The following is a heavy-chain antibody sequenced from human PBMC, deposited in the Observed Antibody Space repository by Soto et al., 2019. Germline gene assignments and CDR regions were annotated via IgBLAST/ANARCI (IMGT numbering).Heavy chain of an antibody. CDR2: FYYSQNT. Sequence: TLSLTCTVSGGSLTSNSYYWGWIRQPPGKGLEWIGSFYYSQNTYFNPSLKGRVTISVDTSKNQFSLNLSAVTAADTAVYYCARRSTVTYDYWGQGFLVTVSS. CDR1: GGSLTSNSYY. V-gene: IGHV4-39*01. J-gene: IGHJ4*02. CDR3: ARRSTVTYDY. D-gene: IGHD4-17*01.